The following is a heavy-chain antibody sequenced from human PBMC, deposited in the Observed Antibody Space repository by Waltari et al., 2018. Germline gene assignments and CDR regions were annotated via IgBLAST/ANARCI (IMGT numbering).Heavy chain of an antibody. D-gene: IGHD2-15*01. J-gene: IGHJ4*02. CDR3: ARDRGRGLYLDT. CDR1: GASMSPSPW. V-gene: IGHV4-4*02. Sequence: HLQESGPGLVKPSGTLSLIFAVSGASMSPSPWWSWVRQPPGKGLEWIGQVHGSGKTNYNPSFASRVTVSLDTSTYHIALKVTSATAADTALYYCARDRGRGLYLDTWGRGILVTVSP. CDR2: VHGSGKT.